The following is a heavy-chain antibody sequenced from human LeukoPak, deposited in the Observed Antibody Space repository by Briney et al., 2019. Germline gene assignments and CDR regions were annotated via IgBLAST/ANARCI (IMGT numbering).Heavy chain of an antibody. CDR2: INHSGST. CDR3: ASFTRYCSGGSCYSDWFDP. D-gene: IGHD2-15*01. Sequence: SETLSLTCTVSGGSITNYYWNWIRQPPGKGLEWIGEINHSGSTNYNPSLKSRVTISVDTSKNQFSLKLSSVTAADTAVYYCASFTRYCSGGSCYSDWFDPWGQGTLVTVSS. V-gene: IGHV4-34*01. CDR1: GGSITNYY. J-gene: IGHJ5*02.